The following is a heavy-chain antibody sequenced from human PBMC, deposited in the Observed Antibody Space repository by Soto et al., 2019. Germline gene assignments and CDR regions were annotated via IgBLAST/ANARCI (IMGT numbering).Heavy chain of an antibody. D-gene: IGHD3-3*01. Sequence: QVQLVQSGAEVKKPGSSVKVSCKASGGRFSNYAINWVRQAPGQGLEWMGGIIPVFGTSHYAQKFQGRVTITADESTSTAYVDLSSLRSEDTAVYYCTTESPLEDYWGQGTLVTVSS. V-gene: IGHV1-69*01. J-gene: IGHJ4*02. CDR3: TTESPLEDY. CDR2: IIPVFGTS. CDR1: GGRFSNYA.